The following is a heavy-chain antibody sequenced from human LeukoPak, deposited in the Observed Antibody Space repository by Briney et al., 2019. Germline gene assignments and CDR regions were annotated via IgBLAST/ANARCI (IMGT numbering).Heavy chain of an antibody. Sequence: GGSLRLSCAASGFTFSSYEMNWVRQAPGKGLEWVSSISGSSSYIFYADSVKGRFTISRDNAKNSLYLQMNSLRAEDTAVYYCAREPYSSGSYGMDVWGQGTTVTVSS. CDR1: GFTFSSYE. CDR2: ISGSSSYI. CDR3: AREPYSSGSYGMDV. D-gene: IGHD6-19*01. J-gene: IGHJ6*02. V-gene: IGHV3-21*01.